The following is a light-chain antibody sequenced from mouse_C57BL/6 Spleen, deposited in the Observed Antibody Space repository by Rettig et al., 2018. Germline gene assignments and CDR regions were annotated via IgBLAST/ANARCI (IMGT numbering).Light chain of an antibody. CDR2: NEN. J-gene: IGKJ1*01. V-gene: IGKV12-38*01. CDR3: KQAYDVPWT. CDR1: ENIYYR. Sequence: DIQMTQSPASLAASVGETVTITCRASENIYYRLAWYQQKQGKSPQLLIYNENSLEDGVPSRFRGSGSGPHVSIQINSMPPGETATYFCKQAYDVPWTFGGGTKLESK.